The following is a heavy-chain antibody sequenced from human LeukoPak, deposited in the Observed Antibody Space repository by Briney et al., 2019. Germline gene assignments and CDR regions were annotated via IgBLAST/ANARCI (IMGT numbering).Heavy chain of an antibody. D-gene: IGHD5-12*01. J-gene: IGHJ4*02. CDR1: GGSINSGSISSSSYF. CDR3: AKDGGYSGYDAFDY. CDR2: IYYSGST. Sequence: SETLSLTCTVSGGSINSGSISSSSYFWGWIRQPPGKGLEWIGSIYYSGSTYYNPSLKSRVTISVDTSKNQFSLKLNSVTAEDTAVYYCAKDGGYSGYDAFDYWGQGTLVTVSS. V-gene: IGHV4-39*07.